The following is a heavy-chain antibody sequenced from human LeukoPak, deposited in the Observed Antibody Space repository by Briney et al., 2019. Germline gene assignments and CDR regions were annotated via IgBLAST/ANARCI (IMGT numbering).Heavy chain of an antibody. V-gene: IGHV1-2*02. J-gene: IGHJ4*02. CDR3: ARVVNRIAAVFDY. CDR1: GYTFTGYY. Sequence: EASVKVSCKASGYTFTGYYMHWVRQAPGQGVEWMGWINANSGGTNYAQKFQGRVTMNRDTSIRTAYMELSRLRSDDTAVYYCARVVNRIAAVFDYWGQGTLVTVSS. D-gene: IGHD6-13*01. CDR2: INANSGGT.